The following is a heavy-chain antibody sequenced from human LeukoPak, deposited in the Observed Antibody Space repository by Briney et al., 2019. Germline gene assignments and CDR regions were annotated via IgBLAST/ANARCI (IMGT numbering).Heavy chain of an antibody. CDR1: GYTFTSYG. J-gene: IGHJ4*02. CDR2: ISAYNGNT. Sequence: GASVKVSCKASGYTFTSYGINWVRQAPGQGLEWMGWISAYNGNTNYAQKLQGRVTMATDTSTSTAYMELRSLRSDDTAVYYCARMVEGPDFDYWGQGTLVTVSS. D-gene: IGHD2-8*01. CDR3: ARMVEGPDFDY. V-gene: IGHV1-18*01.